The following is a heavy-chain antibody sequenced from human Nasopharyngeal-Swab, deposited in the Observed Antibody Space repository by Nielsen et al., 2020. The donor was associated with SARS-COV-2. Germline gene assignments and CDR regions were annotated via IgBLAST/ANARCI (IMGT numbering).Heavy chain of an antibody. V-gene: IGHV3-21*01. CDR2: INSKGVYI. Sequence: GGSLRLSCAASEITFSEYNMNWVRQAPGKGLECVATINSKGVYIFYADSLRGRFTISRDNAENSLYLQMNSLSVEDTAVYYCARGRGSSPPRYFDFWGQGTLVTVSS. J-gene: IGHJ4*02. CDR3: ARGRGSSPPRYFDF. CDR1: EITFSEYN. D-gene: IGHD6-6*01.